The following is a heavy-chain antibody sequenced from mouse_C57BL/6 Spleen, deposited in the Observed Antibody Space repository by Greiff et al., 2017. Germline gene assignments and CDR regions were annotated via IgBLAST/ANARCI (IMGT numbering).Heavy chain of an antibody. D-gene: IGHD2-4*01. CDR1: GYTFTDYE. V-gene: IGHV1-15*01. Sequence: VQLQQSGAELVRPGASVTLSCKASGYTFTDYEMPWVKQTPVHGLEWIGAIDPETGGTAYNQKFKGKAILTADKSSSTAYMELRSLTSEDSAVYYCTTRGLRREFAYWGQGTLVTVSA. J-gene: IGHJ3*01. CDR3: TTRGLRREFAY. CDR2: IDPETGGT.